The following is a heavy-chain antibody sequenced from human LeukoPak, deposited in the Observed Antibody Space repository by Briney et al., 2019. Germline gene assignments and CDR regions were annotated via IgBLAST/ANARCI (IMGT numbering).Heavy chain of an antibody. V-gene: IGHV3-53*01. Sequence: GGSLRLSCAASGFTVSSNYMSWVRQAPRMGLEWVSIIYSGGSAYYADSVKGRFTISRDNSKDMLYLQMNSLRAEDTAVYYCARPTTFGGLGYWGQGTLVTVSS. CDR2: IYSGGSA. D-gene: IGHD3-16*01. CDR1: GFTVSSNY. J-gene: IGHJ4*02. CDR3: ARPTTFGGLGY.